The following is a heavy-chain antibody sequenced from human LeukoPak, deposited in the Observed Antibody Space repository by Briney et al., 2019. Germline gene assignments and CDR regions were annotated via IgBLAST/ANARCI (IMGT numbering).Heavy chain of an antibody. V-gene: IGHV1-8*01. CDR2: MNPNSGST. Sequence: ASVKVSCKGSGYAFTSYDINWVRQATGQGLEWMGWMNPNSGSTGYAQKFQGRVTMTRNTSISTAYMELSSLRSEDTAVYYCARGEGFYFDYWGQGTLVTVSS. CDR1: GYAFTSYD. CDR3: ARGEGFYFDY. J-gene: IGHJ4*02.